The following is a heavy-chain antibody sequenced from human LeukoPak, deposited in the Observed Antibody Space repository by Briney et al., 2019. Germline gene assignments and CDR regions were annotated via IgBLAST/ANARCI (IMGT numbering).Heavy chain of an antibody. CDR1: GYAFTAYY. D-gene: IGHD6-13*01. J-gene: IGHJ4*02. Sequence: GASVKVSCKASGYAFTAYYMHWVRQAPGQGLEWMGWINPNSGGTDFAQIFQGRVTMTRDTSISTAYMELTSLRSDDTAVYYCARMSTSWYADYWGQGTLVTVSS. CDR2: INPNSGGT. V-gene: IGHV1-2*02. CDR3: ARMSTSWYADY.